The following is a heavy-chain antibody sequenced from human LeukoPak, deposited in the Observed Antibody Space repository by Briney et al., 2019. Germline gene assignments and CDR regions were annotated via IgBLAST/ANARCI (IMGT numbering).Heavy chain of an antibody. J-gene: IGHJ5*02. V-gene: IGHV4-39*01. CDR1: GASVTSGSFY. D-gene: IGHD3-10*01. CDR3: ARHSGSGSLSRPFDP. CDR2: DYYTGST. Sequence: TASETLPLTCSVSGASVTSGSFYWAWLRQSPGKGLEWIATDYYTGSTYYDPSLKSRVSISIDTSKNQFSLNVKSVSAADSAVYYCARHSGSGSLSRPFDPWGQGTLVTVTS.